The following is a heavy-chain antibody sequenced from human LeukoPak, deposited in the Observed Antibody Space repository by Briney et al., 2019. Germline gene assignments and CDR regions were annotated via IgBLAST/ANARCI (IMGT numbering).Heavy chain of an antibody. CDR1: GYTFTGYY. J-gene: IGHJ5*02. CDR3: ARKSIAAAGSLWFDP. D-gene: IGHD6-13*01. V-gene: IGHV1-2*02. Sequence: GASVKVSCKASGYTFTGYYMHWVRQAPGQGLEWMGWINPNSGGTNYAQKFQGRVTMTRDTSISTAYMELSRLRSDDTAVDYCARKSIAAAGSLWFDPWGQGTLVTVSS. CDR2: INPNSGGT.